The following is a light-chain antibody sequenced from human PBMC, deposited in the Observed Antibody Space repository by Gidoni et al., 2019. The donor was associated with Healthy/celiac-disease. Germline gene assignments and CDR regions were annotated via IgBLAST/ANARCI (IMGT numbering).Light chain of an antibody. V-gene: IGLV1-40*01. CDR2: GNS. Sequence: QSVLTQPPSVSGAPGQRVTISCTGSSSNIGAGYDVHWYQQLPGTAPKLLIYGNSNRPSWVPDRFSGSKSGTSASLAITGLQAEDEADYYCQSYDSSLPWVFGGGTKLTVL. CDR3: QSYDSSLPWV. CDR1: SSNIGAGYD. J-gene: IGLJ3*02.